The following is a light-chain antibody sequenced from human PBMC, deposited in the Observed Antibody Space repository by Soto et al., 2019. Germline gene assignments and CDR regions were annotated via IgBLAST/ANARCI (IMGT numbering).Light chain of an antibody. CDR2: GAS. CDR1: QSVSSSY. CDR3: QQYGSSPQT. V-gene: IGKV3-20*01. J-gene: IGKJ1*01. Sequence: EIVLTQSPGTLSLSPGERATLSCRASQSVSSSYLAWYQQKPGQAPRLLIYGASSRATGIPDRFSGSGSGTDFTLTISRLETEDFAVYDCQQYGSSPQTFGQGTKVDIK.